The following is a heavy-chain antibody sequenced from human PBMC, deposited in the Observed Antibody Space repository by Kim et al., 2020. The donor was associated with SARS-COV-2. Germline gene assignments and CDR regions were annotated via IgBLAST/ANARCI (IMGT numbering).Heavy chain of an antibody. J-gene: IGHJ5*02. CDR1: GFTFSSYS. V-gene: IGHV3-21*01. D-gene: IGHD3-22*01. CDR3: VPHYDSSGGWFDT. CDR2: ISSSSSYI. Sequence: GGSLRLSCAASGFTFSSYSMNWVRQAPGKGLEWVSSISSSSSYIYYADSVKGRFTISRDNAKNSLYLQMNSLRAEDTAVYYCVPHYDSSGGWFDTWDQGTLVTVSS.